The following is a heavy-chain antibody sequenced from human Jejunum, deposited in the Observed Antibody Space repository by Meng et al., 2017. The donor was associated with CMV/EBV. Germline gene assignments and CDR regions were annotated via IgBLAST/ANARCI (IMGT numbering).Heavy chain of an antibody. J-gene: IGHJ5*02. V-gene: IGHV3-21*02. Sequence: EVQLVESGGGLVNPGGSLTLSCAASGFTFSKYSMNWVRQAPGKGLEWVSSITSVNKIYYSESVRGRFTISRDNAMTSLFLQMNTLRVEDTAIYYCARGGGDGYTAFDPWGQGTLVTVAS. CDR1: GFTFSKYS. CDR3: ARGGGDGYTAFDP. CDR2: ITSVNKI. D-gene: IGHD5-24*01.